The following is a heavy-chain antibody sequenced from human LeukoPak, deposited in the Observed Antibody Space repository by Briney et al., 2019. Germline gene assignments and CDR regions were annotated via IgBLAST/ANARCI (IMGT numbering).Heavy chain of an antibody. J-gene: IGHJ4*02. Sequence: GGSLRLSCAASGFAFSSYAVSWVRQAPGKGLEWVSSISGSGGSTYSADSVKGRFTISRDNSKNTLYLQMNSLRAEDTALYYCAKDRSCTNDICHGDFDYWGQGTLVTVSS. CDR2: ISGSGGST. CDR3: AKDRSCTNDICHGDFDY. CDR1: GFAFSSYA. V-gene: IGHV3-23*01. D-gene: IGHD2-8*01.